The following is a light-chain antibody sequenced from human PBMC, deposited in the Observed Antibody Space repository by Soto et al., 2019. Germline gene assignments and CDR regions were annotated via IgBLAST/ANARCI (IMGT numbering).Light chain of an antibody. Sequence: QSVLTQPRSVSGSPGQSVTISCTGTSSDVGGYNYVSWYQQHPGKAPKLMIYDVSKRPSGVPDRFSGSKSGYTASLTISGLQAEDEADYYCCSYAGSYTWVFGGGTKLTVL. J-gene: IGLJ3*02. CDR2: DVS. V-gene: IGLV2-11*01. CDR1: SSDVGGYNY. CDR3: CSYAGSYTWV.